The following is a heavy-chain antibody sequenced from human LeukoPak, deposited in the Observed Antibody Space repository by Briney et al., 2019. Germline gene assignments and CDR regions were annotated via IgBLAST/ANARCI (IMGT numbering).Heavy chain of an antibody. D-gene: IGHD2-2*01. V-gene: IGHV3-7*01. CDR2: IKQDGSEK. CDR3: AREHCFSSTCYAFDI. Sequence: GGSLRLSCAASGFTFSNYYISWVRQAPGKGLEWVANIKQDGSEKYHVDSVKGRFTISRDNAKNSLYLQMNSLRAEDTAMYFCAREHCFSSTCYAFDIWGQGTMVTVSS. CDR1: GFTFSNYY. J-gene: IGHJ3*02.